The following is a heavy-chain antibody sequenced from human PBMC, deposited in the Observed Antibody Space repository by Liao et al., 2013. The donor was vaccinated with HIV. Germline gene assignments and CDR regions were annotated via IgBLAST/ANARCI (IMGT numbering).Heavy chain of an antibody. Sequence: QVQLQESGPGLVKSSETLSLTCTVSGSSISSYYWSWIRQPAGKGLEWIGRMISSGTTNYNPSLKSRVSMSLDTSKNRFSLKLSSVTAADTAVYFCARDRGSAWPFDSWGQGTLVTVSS. CDR2: MISSGTT. CDR1: GSSISSYY. D-gene: IGHD6-19*01. J-gene: IGHJ4*02. V-gene: IGHV4-4*07. CDR3: ARDRGSAWPFDS.